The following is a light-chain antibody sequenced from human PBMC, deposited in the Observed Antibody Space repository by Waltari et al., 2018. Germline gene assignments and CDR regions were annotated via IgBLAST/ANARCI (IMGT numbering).Light chain of an antibody. CDR1: PSTIVGND. V-gene: IGLV1-51*02. CDR3: GTWDSSLGVWV. CDR2: ETD. J-gene: IGLJ3*02. Sequence: QSVLTQPPSVSAAPGQKVTISCSGRPSTIVGNDVFWYQQLPGTAPKLLIYETDGRPAGTPDRFSGSKSGTTATLGITGLQTGDEADYYCGTWDSSLGVWVFGGGTRLTVL.